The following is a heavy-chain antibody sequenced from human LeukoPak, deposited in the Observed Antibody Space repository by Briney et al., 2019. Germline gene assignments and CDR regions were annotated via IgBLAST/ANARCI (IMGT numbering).Heavy chain of an antibody. J-gene: IGHJ4*02. V-gene: IGHV3-15*01. D-gene: IGHD1-26*01. CDR3: ATSIVGATSSY. Sequence: GGSLRLSCAASGFTFSNAWMSWVRQAPGKGLEWVGRIKSKTDGGTTEYAPPVIGRLTISRDDSKNTLYLQLDSLKAEDTAVYYCATSIVGATSSYWGQGTLVTVSS. CDR2: IKSKTDGGTT. CDR1: GFTFSNAW.